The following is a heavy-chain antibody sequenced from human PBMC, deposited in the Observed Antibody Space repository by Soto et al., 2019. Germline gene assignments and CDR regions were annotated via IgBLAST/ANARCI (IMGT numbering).Heavy chain of an antibody. D-gene: IGHD5-18*01. Sequence: QVQLVQSGAEVKKPGSSVKVSCKASGGTFSSYAISWVRQAPGQGLEWMGGIIPIFGTANYAQKFQGRVTITADKSTSTGYMELSSLRSEDTAVYYCAIPKRVQLWSHFDYWGQGTLVTVSS. V-gene: IGHV1-69*06. CDR1: GGTFSSYA. CDR2: IIPIFGTA. CDR3: AIPKRVQLWSHFDY. J-gene: IGHJ4*02.